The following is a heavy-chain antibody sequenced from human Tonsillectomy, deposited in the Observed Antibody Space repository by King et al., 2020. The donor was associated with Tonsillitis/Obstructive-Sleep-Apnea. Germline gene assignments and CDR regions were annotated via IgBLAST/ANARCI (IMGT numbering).Heavy chain of an antibody. J-gene: IGHJ6*03. CDR2: ISSSGSTI. CDR3: ARVGERRRGWGGYYYYYYMDG. Sequence: VQLVESGGGLVQPGGSLRLSCAASGFTFSSYEMNWVRQAPGKGLEWVSYISSSGSTIYYADSVKGRFTISRDNAKNSLYLQMNSLRAEDTAVYYCARVGERRRGWGGYYYYYYMDGWGKGTTVTVSS. CDR1: GFTFSSYE. D-gene: IGHD3-16*01. V-gene: IGHV3-48*03.